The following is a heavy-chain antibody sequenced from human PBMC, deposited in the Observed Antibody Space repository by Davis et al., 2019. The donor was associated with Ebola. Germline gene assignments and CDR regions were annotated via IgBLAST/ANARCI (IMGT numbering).Heavy chain of an antibody. CDR3: ARRLSGNWFDP. V-gene: IGHV5-51*01. Sequence: GESLKISCKGSGYSFTTYWIGWVRQMPGKGLEWMGIIYPGDSDTRYSPSFQGQVIIPADKSINTAYLKWSSRKASGTATYYCARRLSGNWFDPWGQGTLVTVSS. D-gene: IGHD1-26*01. J-gene: IGHJ5*02. CDR1: GYSFTTYW. CDR2: IYPGDSDT.